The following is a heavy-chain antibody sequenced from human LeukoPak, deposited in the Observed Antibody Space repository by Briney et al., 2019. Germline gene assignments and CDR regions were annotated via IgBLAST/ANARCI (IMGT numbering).Heavy chain of an antibody. CDR2: INHSGST. D-gene: IGHD2-2*01. V-gene: IGHV4-34*01. CDR3: ARSYCSSTSCYAVGAFDI. Sequence: PSETLSLTCAVYGGSFSGYYWSWIRQPPGKGLEWIGEINHSGSTNYNPSLKSRVTISVDTSKNQFSLKLNSVTAADTAVYYCARSYCSSTSCYAVGAFDIWGQGTMVTVSS. J-gene: IGHJ3*02. CDR1: GGSFSGYY.